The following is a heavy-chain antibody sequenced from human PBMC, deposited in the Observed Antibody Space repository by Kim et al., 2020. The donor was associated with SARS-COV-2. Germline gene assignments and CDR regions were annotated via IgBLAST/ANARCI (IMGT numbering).Heavy chain of an antibody. CDR1: GFSVNDHA. CDR2: IYWNGDRK. D-gene: IGHD6-13*01. V-gene: IGHV3-9*01. J-gene: IGHJ6*02. CDR3: TKDISAGGVDV. Sequence: GGSLRLSCEASGFSVNDHAMHWVRQAPGKGLEWVSGIYWNGDRKDYADPVKGRFITSRDNAKNSLYLQMNSLRSEDTASYYCTKDISAGGVDVWGQGTTVTDSS.